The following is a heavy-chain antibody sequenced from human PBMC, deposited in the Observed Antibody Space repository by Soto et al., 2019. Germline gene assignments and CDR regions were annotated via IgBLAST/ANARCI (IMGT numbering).Heavy chain of an antibody. Sequence: EVQLVESGGGLVQPGGSLRLSCAASGFTFSRHWMSWVRQAPGMGLEWVANINQDGSEKYYVDSVKGRFTISRDNPKNSLFLQMNSLGDEDTAIYYCARRPPDVDYYGVFDYWGQGALVTVSS. CDR1: GFTFSRHW. J-gene: IGHJ4*02. CDR3: ARRPPDVDYYGVFDY. CDR2: INQDGSEK. D-gene: IGHD4-17*01. V-gene: IGHV3-7*03.